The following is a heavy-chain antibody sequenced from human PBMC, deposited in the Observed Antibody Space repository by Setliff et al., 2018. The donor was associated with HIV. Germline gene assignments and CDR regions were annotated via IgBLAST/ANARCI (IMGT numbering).Heavy chain of an antibody. V-gene: IGHV4-31*03. CDR3: AKDRSGSYRTFDY. CDR2: IYYSGST. Sequence: KPSETLSLTCTVSGGSISSGGYYWSWIRQHPGKGLEWIGYIYYSGSTYYNPSLKSRVTISVDTSKNQFSLKLSSVTAADTAVYYCAKDRSGSYRTFDYWGPGILVTVSS. D-gene: IGHD1-26*01. J-gene: IGHJ4*02. CDR1: GGSISSGGYY.